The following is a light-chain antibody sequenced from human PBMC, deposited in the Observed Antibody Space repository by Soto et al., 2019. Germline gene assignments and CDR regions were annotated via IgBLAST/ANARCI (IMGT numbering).Light chain of an antibody. J-gene: IGKJ1*01. V-gene: IGKV1-6*01. CDR2: GAS. CDR3: LQDINYPWT. Sequence: IQMTQSPSSLSASVGDRVTITCRASQGIRNDLGWYQRKPGKPPKVLIYGASNLQSGVPPRFSGSGSGTDFTLAISSLQPEDSATYYCLQDINYPWTFGQGTKVDIK. CDR1: QGIRND.